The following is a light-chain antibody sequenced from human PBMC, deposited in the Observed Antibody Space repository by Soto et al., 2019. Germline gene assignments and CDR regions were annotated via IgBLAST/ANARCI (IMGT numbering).Light chain of an antibody. Sequence: EIVLTQSPGTLSSSPGERATLSCRASQSIDNSYFAWYQHKPGQAPRLLIYATSSRATGIPDRFGGSGSGTDFTLTINRLEPEDFAVYYCQQYFASSWTFGQGTKLDIK. CDR2: ATS. CDR3: QQYFASSWT. J-gene: IGKJ1*01. V-gene: IGKV3-20*01. CDR1: QSIDNSY.